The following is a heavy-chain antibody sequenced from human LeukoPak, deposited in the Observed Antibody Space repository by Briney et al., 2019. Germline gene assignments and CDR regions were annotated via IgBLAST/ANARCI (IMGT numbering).Heavy chain of an antibody. V-gene: IGHV1-69*01. D-gene: IGHD6-6*01. CDR3: AIIGIAALVIYFDY. CDR2: IIPIFGTA. Sequence: ASVKVSCKASGGTFSSYAISWVRQAPGQGLEWMGGIIPIFGTANYAQKFQGRVTITADESTSTAYMELSSLRSEDTAVYYCAIIGIAALVIYFDYWGQGTLVTVSS. J-gene: IGHJ4*02. CDR1: GGTFSSYA.